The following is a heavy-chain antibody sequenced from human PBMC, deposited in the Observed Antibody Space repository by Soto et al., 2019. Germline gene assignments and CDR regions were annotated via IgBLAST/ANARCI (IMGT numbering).Heavy chain of an antibody. CDR2: ISSNGGST. D-gene: IGHD3-22*01. CDR1: GFTFSSYA. CDR3: VKGYSSGSRGTFDY. Sequence: GSLRLSCSASGFTFSSYAMHWVRQAPGKGLEYVSAISSNGGSTYYADSVKGRFTISRDNSKNTLYLQMSSLRAEDTAVYYCVKGYSSGSRGTFDYWGQGTLVTVSS. J-gene: IGHJ4*02. V-gene: IGHV3-64D*06.